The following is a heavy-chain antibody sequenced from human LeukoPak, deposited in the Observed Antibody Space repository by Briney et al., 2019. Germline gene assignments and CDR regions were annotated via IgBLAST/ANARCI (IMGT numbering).Heavy chain of an antibody. J-gene: IGHJ4*02. Sequence: VASVKVSCKASGYTFTNYGISWVRQAPGQGLEWMGWISAYNGNTNYAQKLQDRVTMTTDTSTSTAYMEVRSLRSDDTAVYSYARGAYCGGDCYQRSLDYWGQGALVTVSS. CDR2: ISAYNGNT. V-gene: IGHV1-18*01. CDR3: ARGAYCGGDCYQRSLDY. D-gene: IGHD2-21*02. CDR1: GYTFTNYG.